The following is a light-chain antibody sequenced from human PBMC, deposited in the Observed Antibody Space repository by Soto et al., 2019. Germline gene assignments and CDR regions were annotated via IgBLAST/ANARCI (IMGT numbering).Light chain of an antibody. J-gene: IGKJ1*01. CDR1: QSISNW. Sequence: DIQMTQSPTTLSASVGDRVTITCRASQSISNWLAWYQQKPGKAPKLLIYDASSLESGVPSRFSGSGSGTECTLTISSLQPDDFATYYCQKYNSYLWTFGQGTKVDIK. CDR2: DAS. CDR3: QKYNSYLWT. V-gene: IGKV1-5*01.